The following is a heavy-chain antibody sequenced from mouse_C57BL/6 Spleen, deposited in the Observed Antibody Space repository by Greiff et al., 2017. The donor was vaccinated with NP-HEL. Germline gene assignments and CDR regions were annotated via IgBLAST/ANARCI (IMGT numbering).Heavy chain of an antibody. CDR1: GYTFTDHT. J-gene: IGHJ1*03. V-gene: IGHV1-78*01. CDR3: AREEIYYDYDWYFDV. D-gene: IGHD2-4*01. Sequence: VQLQQSDAELVKPGASVKISCKVSGYTFTDHTIHWMKQRPEQGLEWIGYIYPRDGSTKYNEKFKGKATLTADKSSSTAYMQLNSLTSEDSAVYFCAREEIYYDYDWYFDVWGTGTTVTVSS. CDR2: IYPRDGST.